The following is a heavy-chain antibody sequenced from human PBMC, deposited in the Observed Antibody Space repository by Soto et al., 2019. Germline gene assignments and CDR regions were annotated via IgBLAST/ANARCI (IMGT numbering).Heavy chain of an antibody. D-gene: IGHD5-18*01. J-gene: IGHJ4*02. Sequence: QVQLVESGGGVVQPGRSLRLSCAASGFTFSSSGMHWVRQAPGKGLEWVAVISYDGSNKYYTDSVKGRFTISRDNSKNTLYLQMNSLRAEDTAVYYCAKGLSVIHLWLMDAYWGQGTLVTVSS. CDR1: GFTFSSSG. CDR3: AKGLSVIHLWLMDAY. CDR2: ISYDGSNK. V-gene: IGHV3-30*18.